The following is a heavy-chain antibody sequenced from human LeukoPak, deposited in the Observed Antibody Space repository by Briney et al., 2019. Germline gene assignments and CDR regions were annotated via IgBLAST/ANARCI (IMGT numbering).Heavy chain of an antibody. CDR2: IYTGGST. V-gene: IGHV4-4*07. CDR1: GGSISSYY. D-gene: IGHD6-13*01. CDR3: AREYLAAGTPYYYYGMDV. J-gene: IGHJ6*02. Sequence: SETLSLTCTVSGGSISSYYWSWIRQPAGKGLEWIGRIYTGGSTNYNPSLKSRVTMSVDTSKNQFSLKLSSVTAADTAVYYCAREYLAAGTPYYYYGMDVWGQGTTVTVSS.